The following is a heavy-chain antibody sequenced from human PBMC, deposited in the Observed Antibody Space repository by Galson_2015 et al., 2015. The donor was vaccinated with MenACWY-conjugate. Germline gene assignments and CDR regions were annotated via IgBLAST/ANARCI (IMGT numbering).Heavy chain of an antibody. CDR2: IDPSDSYT. Sequence: QSGAEVKKPGESLRISCKGSGSSFTSYWISWVRQMPGKGLEWMGRIDPSDSYTNYSPSFQGHVTISADKSISTAYLQWSSLKASDTAMYYCARHSKSSLTAMGNFDYWGQGTLVTVSS. V-gene: IGHV5-10-1*01. J-gene: IGHJ4*02. CDR1: GSSFTSYW. CDR3: ARHSKSSLTAMGNFDY. D-gene: IGHD5-18*01.